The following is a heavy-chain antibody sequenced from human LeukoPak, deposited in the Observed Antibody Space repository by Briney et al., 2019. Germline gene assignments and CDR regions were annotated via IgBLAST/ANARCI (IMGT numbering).Heavy chain of an antibody. CDR2: INPSGGST. V-gene: IGHV1-46*03. Sequence: ASVKVSCKVSGYTFTDYYMHWVRQAPGQGLEWMGIINPSGGSTSYAQKFQGRVTMTRDTSTSTVYMELSSLRSDDTAVYYCDRKRYCSSTSCQGVYYFDYWGQGTLVTVSS. J-gene: IGHJ4*02. D-gene: IGHD2-2*01. CDR3: DRKRYCSSTSCQGVYYFDY. CDR1: GYTFTDYY.